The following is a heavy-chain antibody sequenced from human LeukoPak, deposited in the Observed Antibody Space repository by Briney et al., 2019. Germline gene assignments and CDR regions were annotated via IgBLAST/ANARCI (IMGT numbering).Heavy chain of an antibody. CDR3: ARPHCSSTSCYSGNNWFDP. V-gene: IGHV4-34*01. J-gene: IGHJ5*02. CDR1: GGSFSGYY. CDR2: INHSGST. Sequence: PSETLSLTCAVYGGSFSGYYWSWIRQPPGKGLDWIGEINHSGSTNYNPSLKSRVTISVDTPKNQFSLNLSSVTAADTAVYYCARPHCSSTSCYSGNNWFDPWGQGTLVTVSS. D-gene: IGHD2-2*02.